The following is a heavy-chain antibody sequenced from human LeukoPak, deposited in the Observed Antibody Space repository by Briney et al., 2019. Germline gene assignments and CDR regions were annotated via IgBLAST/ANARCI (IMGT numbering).Heavy chain of an antibody. Sequence: PSETLSLTCAVYGGSFSGYYWSWIRQPPGKGLEWIGEINHSGSTNYNPSLKSRVTISVDTSKNQFSLKLSSVTAADTAVYYCARGHHYYDSSGYQGYYFDYWGQGTLVTVSS. CDR2: INHSGST. J-gene: IGHJ4*02. CDR1: GGSFSGYY. V-gene: IGHV4-34*01. CDR3: ARGHHYYDSSGYQGYYFDY. D-gene: IGHD3-22*01.